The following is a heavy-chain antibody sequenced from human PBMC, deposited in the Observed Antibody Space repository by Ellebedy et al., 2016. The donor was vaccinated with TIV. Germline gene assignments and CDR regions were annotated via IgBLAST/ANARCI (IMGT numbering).Heavy chain of an antibody. D-gene: IGHD6-13*01. V-gene: IGHV1-46*01. J-gene: IGHJ4*02. CDR2: INPSGGST. CDR3: TCLQLGIADYFDY. Sequence: ASVKISCKASGYTFTKYYMHWVRQAPGQGLEWMGMINPSGGSTSYAQKFQGRVTMTRDTSTSTVYMELSSLRSEDTAVYYCTCLQLGIADYFDYWGQGALVTVSS. CDR1: GYTFTKYY.